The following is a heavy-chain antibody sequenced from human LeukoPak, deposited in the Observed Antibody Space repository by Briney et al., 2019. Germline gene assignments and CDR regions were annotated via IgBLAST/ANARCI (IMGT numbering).Heavy chain of an antibody. CDR3: AKLGYDSSGYGPYYFDY. CDR2: ISSTSSYI. J-gene: IGHJ4*02. Sequence: PGGSLRLSCAASGFTFSSCSMNWVRQAPGKGLEWVSSISSTSSYISYTDSVKGRFTISRDNAKNSLYLQMNSLRAEDTALYYCAKLGYDSSGYGPYYFDYWGQGTLVTVSS. V-gene: IGHV3-21*04. CDR1: GFTFSSCS. D-gene: IGHD3-22*01.